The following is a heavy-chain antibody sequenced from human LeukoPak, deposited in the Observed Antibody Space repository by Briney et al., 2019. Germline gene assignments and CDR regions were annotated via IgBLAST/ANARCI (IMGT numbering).Heavy chain of an antibody. D-gene: IGHD3-22*01. Sequence: GGSLRLSCAASGFTFSSYAMHWVRQAPGKGLEWVAVISYDGSNKYYADSVKGRFTISRDNSKNTLYLQMNSLRAEDTAVYYCARVDDSSGYYLPWGQGTLVTVSS. J-gene: IGHJ5*02. CDR1: GFTFSSYA. CDR2: ISYDGSNK. V-gene: IGHV3-30-3*01. CDR3: ARVDDSSGYYLP.